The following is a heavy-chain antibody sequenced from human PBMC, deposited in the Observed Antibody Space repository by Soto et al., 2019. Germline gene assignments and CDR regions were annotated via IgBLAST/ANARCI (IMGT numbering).Heavy chain of an antibody. V-gene: IGHV5-51*01. Sequence: PGEALKISWQGSGYIFPDYWIGWGRQVPGKGLEWMGIIYPDDSDAKYSPSFQGQVTMSADKSINTAYLQWSSLKASDTGMYFCARDGLSSSTSFDYWGQGTQVTVSS. CDR3: ARDGLSSSTSFDY. J-gene: IGHJ4*02. CDR2: IYPDDSDA. CDR1: GYIFPDYW. D-gene: IGHD2-2*01.